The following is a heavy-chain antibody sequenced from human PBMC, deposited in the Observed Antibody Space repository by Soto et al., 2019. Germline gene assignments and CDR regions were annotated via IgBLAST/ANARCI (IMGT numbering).Heavy chain of an antibody. CDR3: TNAVDY. Sequence: EVQLVESGGGLVQPGGSLRLSCVASGFTFDTYWMHWVRQAPGKGLEWVARVHTDGSNPTYGDSVKGRFTVSRDNAKSTLFLQMDSLRAEDTAFYYCTNAVDYWGQGTLVTVS. J-gene: IGHJ4*02. V-gene: IGHV3-74*01. CDR1: GFTFDTYW. CDR2: VHTDGSNP.